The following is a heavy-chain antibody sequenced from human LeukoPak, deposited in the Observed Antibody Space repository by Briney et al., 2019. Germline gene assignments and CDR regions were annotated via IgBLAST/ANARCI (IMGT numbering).Heavy chain of an antibody. CDR3: ARDRALLWFGELLG. Sequence: ASVKVSCKASGGTFSSYAISWVRQAPGQGLEWMGGIIPIFGTANYAQKFQGRVTITTDESTSTAYMELSSLRSEDAAVYYCARDRALLWFGELLGWGQGTLVTVSS. CDR1: GGTFSSYA. V-gene: IGHV1-69*05. CDR2: IIPIFGTA. J-gene: IGHJ4*02. D-gene: IGHD3-10*01.